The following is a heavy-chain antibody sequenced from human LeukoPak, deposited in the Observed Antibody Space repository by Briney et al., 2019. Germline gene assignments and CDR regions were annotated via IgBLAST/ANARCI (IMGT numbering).Heavy chain of an antibody. Sequence: GGSLRLSCAASGFTFDNYAMNWVRQVPGKGLEWISLISWNSGTIGYADSVKGRFTISRDNANNFLYLQMNSLRAEDAALYYCARAYKDRSLAGKKEFFQHWGQGTLVTVSS. J-gene: IGHJ1*01. V-gene: IGHV3-9*01. CDR1: GFTFDNYA. D-gene: IGHD6-19*01. CDR2: ISWNSGTI. CDR3: ARAYKDRSLAGKKEFFQH.